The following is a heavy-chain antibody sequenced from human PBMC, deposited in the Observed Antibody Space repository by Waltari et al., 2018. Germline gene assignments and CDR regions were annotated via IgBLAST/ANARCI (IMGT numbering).Heavy chain of an antibody. V-gene: IGHV3-23*01. Sequence: EVQLLESGGGLVQPGGSLRLSCAASGFTFSNNAMSWVRWAPGKGLEWVSVITYDGRTKYSADSVRDRFTISRDNSRNTLYLAMNSLRAEDTAVYYCARDWRRSLHFFGWLLFALDFWGQGTLVAVSS. J-gene: IGHJ4*02. CDR3: ARDWRRSLHFFGWLLFALDF. CDR2: ITYDGRTK. D-gene: IGHD3-9*01. CDR1: GFTFSNNA.